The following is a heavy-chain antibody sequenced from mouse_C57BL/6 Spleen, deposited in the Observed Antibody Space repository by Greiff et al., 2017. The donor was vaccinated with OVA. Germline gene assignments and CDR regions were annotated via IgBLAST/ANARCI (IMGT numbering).Heavy chain of an antibody. D-gene: IGHD2-5*01. CDR1: GYTFTDYY. V-gene: IGHV1-19*01. CDR3: ARADYSKGDYAMDY. J-gene: IGHJ4*01. CDR2: INPYNGGT. Sequence: VHVKQSGPVLVKPGASVKMSCKASGYTFTDYYMNWVKQSHGKSLEWIGVINPYNGGTSYNQKFKGKATLTVDKSSSTAYMELNSLTSEDSAVYYCARADYSKGDYAMDYWGQGTSVTVSS.